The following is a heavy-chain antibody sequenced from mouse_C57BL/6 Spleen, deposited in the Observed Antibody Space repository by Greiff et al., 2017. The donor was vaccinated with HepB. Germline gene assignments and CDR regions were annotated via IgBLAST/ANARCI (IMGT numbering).Heavy chain of an antibody. Sequence: QVQLQQPGAELVRPGSSVKLSCKASGYTFTSYWMDWVKQRPGQGLEWIGNIYPSDSETHYNQKFKDKATLTVDKSSSTAYMQLSSLTSADSAVYYCAREGYYYGSSYGFFDYWGQGTTLTVSS. V-gene: IGHV1-61*01. CDR1: GYTFTSYW. CDR3: AREGYYYGSSYGFFDY. D-gene: IGHD1-1*01. J-gene: IGHJ2*01. CDR2: IYPSDSET.